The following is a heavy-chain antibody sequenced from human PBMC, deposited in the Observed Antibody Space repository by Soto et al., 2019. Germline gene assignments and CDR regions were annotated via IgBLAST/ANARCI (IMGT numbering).Heavy chain of an antibody. CDR3: AKVSGSYGPYPIFDY. D-gene: IGHD4-17*01. V-gene: IGHV3-23*01. CDR1: GFTFSSYA. CDR2: ISGSGGST. Sequence: GGSLRLSCAASGFTFSSYAMSWVRQAPGKGLEWVSAISGSGGSTHYADSVKGRFTISRDNSKNTLYLQMNSLRAEDTAVYYRAKVSGSYGPYPIFDYWGQGTLVTVSS. J-gene: IGHJ4*02.